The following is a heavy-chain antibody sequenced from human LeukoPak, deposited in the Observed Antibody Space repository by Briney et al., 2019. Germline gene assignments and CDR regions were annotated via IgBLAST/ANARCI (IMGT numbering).Heavy chain of an antibody. CDR2: INHSGST. D-gene: IGHD4-17*01. V-gene: IGHV4-34*01. CDR3: ARGPGYGDNRDY. J-gene: IGHJ4*02. Sequence: PSETLSLTCAVYGGSFSGYYWSWIRQPPGKGLEWIGEINHSGSTNYNPSLKSRVTISVDTSKNQFSLKLSSVTAADTAVYYCARGPGYGDNRDYWAQGTLVTVSS. CDR1: GGSFSGYY.